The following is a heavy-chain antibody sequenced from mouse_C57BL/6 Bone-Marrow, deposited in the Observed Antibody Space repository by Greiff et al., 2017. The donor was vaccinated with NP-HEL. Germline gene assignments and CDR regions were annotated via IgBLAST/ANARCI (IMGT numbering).Heavy chain of an antibody. CDR3: ARGDSLYWYFDV. J-gene: IGHJ1*03. CDR1: GYTFTSYW. Sequence: VQLQQPGAELVKPGASVKLSCKASGYTFTSYWMHWVKQRPGQGLEWIGMIHPNSGSTNYNEKFKSKATLTVDKSSSTAYMQLSSLTSEDSAVYYCARGDSLYWYFDVWGTGTTVTVSS. CDR2: IHPNSGST. V-gene: IGHV1-64*01.